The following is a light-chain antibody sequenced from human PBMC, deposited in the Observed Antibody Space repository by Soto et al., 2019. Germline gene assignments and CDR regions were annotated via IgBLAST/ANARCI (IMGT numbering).Light chain of an antibody. CDR2: GAS. CDR1: QRVSSSY. J-gene: IGKJ1*01. Sequence: IVLPQPPGTLSLSPGERATLSCRASQRVSSSYLAWYQQKPGQAPRLLIYGASSRATGIPDRFSGSGSGTDFTLTISRLEPEDFAVYYCQQYGSSPRTFGQGTMVDIK. CDR3: QQYGSSPRT. V-gene: IGKV3-20*01.